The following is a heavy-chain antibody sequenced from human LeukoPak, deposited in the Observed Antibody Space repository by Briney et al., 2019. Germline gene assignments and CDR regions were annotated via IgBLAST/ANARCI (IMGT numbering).Heavy chain of an antibody. V-gene: IGHV3-23*01. J-gene: IGHJ4*02. Sequence: GGSLRLSCAASGFTFSSYAMSWVRQAPGKGLEWVSGISGSGGSTYYADSVEGRFTISRDNSKNTLYLQMNSLRAEDTAVYYCARSGSFTPTYYFDYWGQGTLVTVSS. D-gene: IGHD1-26*01. CDR3: ARSGSFTPTYYFDY. CDR1: GFTFSSYA. CDR2: ISGSGGST.